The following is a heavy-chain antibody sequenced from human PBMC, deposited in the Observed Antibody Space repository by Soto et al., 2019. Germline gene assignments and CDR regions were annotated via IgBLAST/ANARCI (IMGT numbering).Heavy chain of an antibody. CDR2: IDYSGST. Sequence: QLQLQESGPGLVKPSETLSLTCTVSSGSISSSSYFWGWICQPPGKGLEWIGSIDYSGSTYYNPSLKSRVTISVDTTKNQYSLRLSSVTAADTAVYYCASTSYYHLFYWGQGTLVTVSS. D-gene: IGHD1-26*01. V-gene: IGHV4-39*01. CDR1: SGSISSSSYF. CDR3: ASTSYYHLFY. J-gene: IGHJ4*02.